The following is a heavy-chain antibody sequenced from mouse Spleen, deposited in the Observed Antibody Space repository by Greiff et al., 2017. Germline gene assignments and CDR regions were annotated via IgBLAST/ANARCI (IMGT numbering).Heavy chain of an antibody. CDR3: ASYLLDAMDY. CDR2: IWGGGST. V-gene: IGHV2-6*01. D-gene: IGHD2-1*01. Sequence: QVQLQQSGPGLVAPSQSLSITCTVSGFSLTSYGVDWVRQSPGKGLEWLGVIWGGGSTNYNSALKSRLSISKDNSKSQVFLKMNSLQTDDTAMYYRASYLLDAMDYWGQGTSVTVSS. CDR1: GFSLTSYG. J-gene: IGHJ4*01.